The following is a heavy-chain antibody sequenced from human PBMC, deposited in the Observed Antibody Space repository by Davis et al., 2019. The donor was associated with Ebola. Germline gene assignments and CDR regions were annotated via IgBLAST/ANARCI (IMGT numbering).Heavy chain of an antibody. D-gene: IGHD4-17*01. CDR1: GDPIDSFY. CDR3: ARDHFGDYGWFDP. CDR2: VYHTGST. J-gene: IGHJ5*02. V-gene: IGHV4-59*01. Sequence: MPSETLSLTCKVSGDPIDSFYWTWIRQPPGKGLEWIGYVYHTGSTSYSPSLKSRVTISVDTSKNQFSLKLSSVTAADTAVYYCARDHFGDYGWFDPWGQGTLVTVSS.